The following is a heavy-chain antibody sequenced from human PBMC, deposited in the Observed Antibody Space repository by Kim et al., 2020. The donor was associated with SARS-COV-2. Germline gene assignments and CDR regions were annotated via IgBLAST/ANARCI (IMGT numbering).Heavy chain of an antibody. D-gene: IGHD3-16*02. CDR1: GGSFSGYY. CDR2: INHSGST. CDR3: ARGRGFYRGPPATSPLDY. J-gene: IGHJ4*02. V-gene: IGHV4-34*01. Sequence: SETLSLTCAVYGGSFSGYYWSWIRQPPGKGLEWIGEINHSGSTNYNPSLKSRVTISVDTSKNQFSLKLSSVTAADTAVYYCARGRGFYRGPPATSPLDYWGQGTLVTVCS.